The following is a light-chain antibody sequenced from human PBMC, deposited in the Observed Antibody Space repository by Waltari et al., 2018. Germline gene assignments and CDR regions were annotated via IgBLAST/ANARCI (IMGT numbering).Light chain of an antibody. Sequence: QSALTQPASVSGSPGQSITISCTGTSSDVGGYNYVSEYQHHPGKAPKLMIYDVSTRPAGVPNRFSGSKSGNTASLTISGLQAEDEADYYCSSYTSSSTWVFGGGTKLTVL. CDR3: SSYTSSSTWV. CDR1: SSDVGGYNY. V-gene: IGLV2-14*03. J-gene: IGLJ3*02. CDR2: DVS.